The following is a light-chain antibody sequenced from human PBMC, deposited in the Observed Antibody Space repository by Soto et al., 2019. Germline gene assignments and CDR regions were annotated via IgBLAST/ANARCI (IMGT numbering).Light chain of an antibody. CDR2: DDN. CDR1: SSNIGGNS. CDR3: GSWDSSLSAYV. J-gene: IGLJ1*01. Sequence: QSALTQPPSVSAAPGQKVTISCSGSSSNIGGNSVSWYQQLPGTAPKLLIYDDNKRPSGIPDRFSGSESGTSATLGITGFQTGDEADYYCGSWDSSLSAYVFGTGTKATVL. V-gene: IGLV1-51*01.